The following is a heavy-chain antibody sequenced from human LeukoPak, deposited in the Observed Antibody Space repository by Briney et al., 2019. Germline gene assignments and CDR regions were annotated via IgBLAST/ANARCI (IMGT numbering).Heavy chain of an antibody. CDR3: ARTQYYDFWSGYSPLYYYYMDV. V-gene: IGHV1-8*01. Sequence: AASVKVSCKASGYSFTSYDLNWVRQATGQGLEWMGWINPNSGNTGYAQKFQGRVTITADKSTSTAYMELSSLRSEDTAVYYCARTQYYDFWSGYSPLYYYYMDVWGKGTTVTVSS. J-gene: IGHJ6*03. D-gene: IGHD3-3*01. CDR1: GYSFTSYD. CDR2: INPNSGNT.